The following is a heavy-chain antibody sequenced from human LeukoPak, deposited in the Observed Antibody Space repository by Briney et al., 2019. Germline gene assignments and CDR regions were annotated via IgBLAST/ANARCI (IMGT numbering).Heavy chain of an antibody. Sequence: SETLSLTCTVSGGSISSSSYYWGWIRQPPGKGLEWIGSIYYSGSTYYNPSLKSRVTISVDTSKNQFSLKLSSVTAADTAVYYCARVDRSSGGYYYYMDVWGKGTTVTVSS. CDR3: ARVDRSSGGYYYYMDV. J-gene: IGHJ6*03. V-gene: IGHV4-39*07. CDR1: GGSISSSSYY. D-gene: IGHD6-6*01. CDR2: IYYSGST.